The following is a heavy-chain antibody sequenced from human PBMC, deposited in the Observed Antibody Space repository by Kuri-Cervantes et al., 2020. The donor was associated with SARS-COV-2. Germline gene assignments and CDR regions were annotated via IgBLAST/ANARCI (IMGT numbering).Heavy chain of an antibody. CDR3: ATALIVATVDY. V-gene: IGHV3-7*01. CDR2: IKQDGSEK. D-gene: IGHD5-12*01. J-gene: IGHJ4*02. Sequence: ETLSLTYAASGFTFSSYWMSWVRQAPGKGLEWVANIKQDGSEKYYADSVKGRFTISRDNSKNTLYLQMNGLRAEDTAVYYCATALIVATVDYWGQGTLLTVSS. CDR1: GFTFSSYW.